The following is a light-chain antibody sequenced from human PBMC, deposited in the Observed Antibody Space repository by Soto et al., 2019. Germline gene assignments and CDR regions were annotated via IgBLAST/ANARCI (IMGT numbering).Light chain of an antibody. CDR3: CSYARSSTYV. V-gene: IGLV2-23*01. J-gene: IGLJ1*01. Sequence: QSVLTQPASVSGSPGQSITISCTGTSSDVGTYNLVSWYQQHPGKAPKLMIFEGSKRPSGVSNRFSGSKSGNTASLTTSGLQAEDEADYYCCSYARSSTYVFGTGTKVTVL. CDR1: SSDVGTYNL. CDR2: EGS.